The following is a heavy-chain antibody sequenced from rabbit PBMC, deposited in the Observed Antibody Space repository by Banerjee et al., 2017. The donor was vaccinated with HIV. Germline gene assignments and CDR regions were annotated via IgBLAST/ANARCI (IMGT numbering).Heavy chain of an antibody. J-gene: IGHJ4*01. Sequence: QSLEESGGDLVEPGASLTLTCTASGFSFSSSYCMCWVRQAPGKGLEWIACIDAGSSGITNYASWAKGRFTISKTSSTTVTLQMTSLTAADTATYFCARGDGAYAGYDGLWGPGTLVTVS. V-gene: IGHV1S40*01. CDR3: ARGDGAYAGYDGL. D-gene: IGHD7-1*01. CDR2: IDAGSSGIT. CDR1: GFSFSSSYC.